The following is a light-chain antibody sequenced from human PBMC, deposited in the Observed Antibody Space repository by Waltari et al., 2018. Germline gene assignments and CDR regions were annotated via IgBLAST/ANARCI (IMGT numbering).Light chain of an antibody. CDR2: ATS. J-gene: IGKJ3*01. Sequence: EIVMTQSPATLSVSPGERATLSCRASQSISNTLAWYQQKHGQAPRLLVYATSARATGVPARFSGSGSGTEFTLTINSLQSEDFAVYYCQQYSDWPPGTFGPGTKVDIK. CDR3: QQYSDWPPGT. CDR1: QSISNT. V-gene: IGKV3-15*01.